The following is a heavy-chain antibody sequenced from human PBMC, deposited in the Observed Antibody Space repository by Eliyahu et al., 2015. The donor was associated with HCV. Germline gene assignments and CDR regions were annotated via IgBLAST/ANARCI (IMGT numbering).Heavy chain of an antibody. CDR1: GFXLTXKRXG. D-gene: IGHD1-26*01. V-gene: IGHV2-5*02. Sequence: QITLKESGPALVKPTQTLTLTCAFSGFXLTXKRXGVAWXXHPPGKPLEWLALIFWDDDKRYNPSLNSRLTIAKDTSKNQVVLTLTHMDPADTATYYCAHGLLVGTTIDAFDVWGQGTVVTVSS. CDR3: AHGLLVGTTIDAFDV. J-gene: IGHJ3*01. CDR2: IFWDDDK.